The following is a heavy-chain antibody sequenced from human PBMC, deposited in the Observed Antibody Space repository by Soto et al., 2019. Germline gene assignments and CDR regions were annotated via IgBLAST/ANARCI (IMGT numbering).Heavy chain of an antibody. Sequence: PGGSLRLSCAASGFTFSSYGMHWVRQAPGKGLEWVAVIWYDGSNKYYADSVKGRFTISRDNSKNTLYLQMNSLRAEDTAVYYCARETSDYGDYGFVTYYYYRMDVWGQGTTVTVSS. J-gene: IGHJ6*02. D-gene: IGHD4-17*01. V-gene: IGHV3-33*08. CDR2: IWYDGSNK. CDR1: GFTFSSYG. CDR3: ARETSDYGDYGFVTYYYYRMDV.